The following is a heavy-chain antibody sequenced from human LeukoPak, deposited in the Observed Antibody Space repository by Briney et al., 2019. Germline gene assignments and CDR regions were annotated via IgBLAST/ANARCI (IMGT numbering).Heavy chain of an antibody. D-gene: IGHD3-22*01. CDR3: ARDRAYYYDSSGYAPTFDY. CDR2: IWYDGSNK. V-gene: IGHV3-33*01. Sequence: GGSLRLSCAASGFTFSSYGMHWVRQAPGKGLEWVAVIWYDGSNKYYADSVKGRFTISRDNSKNTLYLQMNSLRAEDTAVYYCARDRAYYYDSSGYAPTFDYWGQGTLVTVSS. J-gene: IGHJ4*02. CDR1: GFTFSSYG.